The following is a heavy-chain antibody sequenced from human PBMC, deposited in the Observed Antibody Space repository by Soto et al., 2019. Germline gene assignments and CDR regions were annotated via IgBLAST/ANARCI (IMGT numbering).Heavy chain of an antibody. J-gene: IGHJ6*02. D-gene: IGHD2-2*01. CDR2: ISSSSSSI. Sequence: EVQLAESGGGLVQPGGSLRLSCVASGFTVRSYEMKWVRQAPGKRLEWVSDISSSSSSIYYPDSVKGRFTISRDNAKNSLYLQMNSLRAEDTAVYYWARETCSSSSCSTRYGMDVWGQGTTVTVAS. CDR1: GFTVRSYE. V-gene: IGHV3-48*03. CDR3: ARETCSSSSCSTRYGMDV.